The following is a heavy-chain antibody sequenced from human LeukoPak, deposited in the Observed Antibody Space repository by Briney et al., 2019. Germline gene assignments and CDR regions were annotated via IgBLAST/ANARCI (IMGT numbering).Heavy chain of an antibody. V-gene: IGHV3-48*03. Sequence: PGGSLRLSCAASGFTFSNYEMNWVRQAPGKGLEWVSYISSSGSIIYYADSVKGRFTISRDNAKNSLFLQMNSLRAEDTAVYYCARESSLTGLIYGSWGQGTLVTVSS. CDR1: GFTFSNYE. J-gene: IGHJ5*02. CDR3: ARESSLTGLIYGS. D-gene: IGHD3-9*01. CDR2: ISSSGSII.